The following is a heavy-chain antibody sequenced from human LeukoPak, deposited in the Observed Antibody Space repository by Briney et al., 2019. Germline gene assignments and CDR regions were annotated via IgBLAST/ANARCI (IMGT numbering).Heavy chain of an antibody. CDR1: GFSFSSYS. Sequence: GGSLRLSCAASGFSFSSYSMNWVRQAPGKGLEWVSYISSSSSTIYYADSVKGRFTISRDNAKNSLFLQMNSLRAEDTAVYYCATSYSSSWYSLEDWGQGTLVTVSS. CDR3: ATSYSSSWYSLED. V-gene: IGHV3-48*04. D-gene: IGHD6-13*01. CDR2: ISSSSSTI. J-gene: IGHJ4*02.